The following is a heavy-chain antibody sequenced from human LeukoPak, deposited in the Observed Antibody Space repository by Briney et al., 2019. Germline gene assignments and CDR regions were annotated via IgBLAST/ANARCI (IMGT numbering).Heavy chain of an antibody. D-gene: IGHD3-10*01. CDR2: IYHSGTTYSGST. CDR1: GASMSNYY. V-gene: IGHV4-39*07. Sequence: SETLSLTCNVSGASMSNYYWVWIRQPPGKGLEWIGSIYHSGTTYSGSTYYNPSLKSRVTISVDTSKNQFSLKLSSVTAADTAVYYCARLVPRYGSGSQSDYWGQGTLVTVSS. CDR3: ARLVPRYGSGSQSDY. J-gene: IGHJ4*02.